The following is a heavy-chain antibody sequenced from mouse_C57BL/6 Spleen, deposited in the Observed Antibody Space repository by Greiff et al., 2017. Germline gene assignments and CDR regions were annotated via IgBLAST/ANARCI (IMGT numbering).Heavy chain of an antibody. Sequence: EVQLQQSGPELVKPGASVKISCKASGYTFTDYYMNWVKQSHGQSLEWIGDINPNNGGTSYNQKFKGKATWTVDKSSSTAYMELRSLTSEDSAVYYCARRGVIMTTVVAPFAYWGQGTLVTVSA. D-gene: IGHD1-1*01. CDR1: GYTFTDYY. V-gene: IGHV1-26*01. CDR3: ARRGVIMTTVVAPFAY. J-gene: IGHJ3*01. CDR2: INPNNGGT.